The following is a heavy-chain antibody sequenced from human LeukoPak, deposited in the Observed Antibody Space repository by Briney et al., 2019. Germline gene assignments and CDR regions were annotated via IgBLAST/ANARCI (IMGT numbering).Heavy chain of an antibody. CDR3: ARAFNDGFDT. CDR1: GFTFSRYG. V-gene: IGHV3-48*04. CDR2: ITNSGSRT. Sequence: GGSLRLSCAASGFTFSRYGMHWVRQAPGKGLEWVSYITNSGSRTYNAASVTGRFTISRDNAKNSLYLQMDSLRAEDTAVYYCARAFNDGFDTWGQGTVVTVSS. J-gene: IGHJ3*02.